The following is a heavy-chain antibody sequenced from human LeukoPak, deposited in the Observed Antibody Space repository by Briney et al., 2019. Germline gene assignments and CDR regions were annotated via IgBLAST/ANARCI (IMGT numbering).Heavy chain of an antibody. D-gene: IGHD4-17*01. V-gene: IGHV3-53*01. J-gene: IGHJ4*02. Sequence: GGSLRLSCAASGFTVSSNYMSWVRQAPGEGLEWVSVIYSGGSTYYADSVKGRFTISRDNSKNTLYLQMNSLRAEDTAVYYCAREGDYGDSGYFDYWGQGTLVTVSS. CDR1: GFTVSSNY. CDR3: AREGDYGDSGYFDY. CDR2: IYSGGST.